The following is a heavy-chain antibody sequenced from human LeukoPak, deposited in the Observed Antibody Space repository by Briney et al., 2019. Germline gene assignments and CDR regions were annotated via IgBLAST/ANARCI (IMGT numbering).Heavy chain of an antibody. CDR2: ISNSGSTT. CDR3: VRGGGPSYKYNAFDI. J-gene: IGHJ3*02. D-gene: IGHD2-15*01. CDR1: GLTSSIFE. Sequence: GGSLRLSCIASGLTSSIFEMNWVRQAPGKGLKWVSYISNSGSTTDYADAVKGRFTISRDNAKNSLYLQMCSLRVEDTAVYYCVRGGGPSYKYNAFDIWGQGTMVTVS. V-gene: IGHV3-48*03.